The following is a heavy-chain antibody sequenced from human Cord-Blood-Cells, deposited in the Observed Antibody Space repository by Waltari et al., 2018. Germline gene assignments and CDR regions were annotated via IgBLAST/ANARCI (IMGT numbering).Heavy chain of an antibody. V-gene: IGHV1-2*04. J-gene: IGHJ4*02. Sequence: QVQLVQSGAEVKKPGASVKVSCKASGYTFTGYYMHWGRQAPGQGLEWMGWINPNSGGTNYAQKFQGWVTMTSDTSISTAYMELSRLRSDDTAVYYCARAGPALSGWYDYWGQGTLVTVSS. CDR2: INPNSGGT. D-gene: IGHD6-19*01. CDR1: GYTFTGYY. CDR3: ARAGPALSGWYDY.